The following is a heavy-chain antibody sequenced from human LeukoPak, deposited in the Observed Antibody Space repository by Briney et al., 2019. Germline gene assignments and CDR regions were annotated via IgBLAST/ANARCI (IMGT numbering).Heavy chain of an antibody. CDR1: GYTFTSYG. CDR3: GRSYSSSHPDWFDP. D-gene: IGHD6-6*01. CDR2: ISGYNGNP. Sequence: ASVKVSCKASGYTFTSYGISWVRQAPGQGFEWMGWISGYNGNPNYAQKLQGRVTMTTDTSTSTAYMELRSLRADDTAVYYCGRSYSSSHPDWFDPWGQGTLVTVSS. J-gene: IGHJ5*02. V-gene: IGHV1-18*01.